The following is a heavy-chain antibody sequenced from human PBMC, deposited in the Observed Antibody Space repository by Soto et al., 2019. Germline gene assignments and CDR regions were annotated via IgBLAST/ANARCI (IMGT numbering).Heavy chain of an antibody. Sequence: PGESLKISCKGSGCSFTSYWISWVRQMPGRGLEWMGRIDPSDSYTNYSPSFQGHVTISADKSISTAYLQWSSLKASDTAMYYCARFTTVKYYGMDVWGQGTTVTVSS. D-gene: IGHD4-17*01. V-gene: IGHV5-10-1*01. CDR3: ARFTTVKYYGMDV. J-gene: IGHJ6*02. CDR1: GCSFTSYW. CDR2: IDPSDSYT.